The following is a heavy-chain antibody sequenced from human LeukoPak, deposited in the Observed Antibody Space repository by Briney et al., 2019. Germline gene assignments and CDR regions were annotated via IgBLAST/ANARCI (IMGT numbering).Heavy chain of an antibody. Sequence: GGSLRLSCAASGFTFSSYAMSWVRQAPGKGLEWVSAISGSGGSTYYADSVKGRFTISRDNSKNTLYLQMHSLRAEDTAVYYCVRDNPRCCGVVPVNIDDFWGQGTLVTVSS. CDR2: ISGSGGST. V-gene: IGHV3-23*01. D-gene: IGHD2-15*01. J-gene: IGHJ4*02. CDR1: GFTFSSYA. CDR3: VRDNPRCCGVVPVNIDDF.